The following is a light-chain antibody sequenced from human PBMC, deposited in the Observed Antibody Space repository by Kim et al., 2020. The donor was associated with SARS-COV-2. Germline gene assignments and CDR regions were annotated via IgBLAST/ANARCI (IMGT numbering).Light chain of an antibody. CDR2: DAS. V-gene: IGKV3-11*01. CDR3: QQRSNWPLS. CDR1: QSVSRY. Sequence: PGERATLSCRASQSVSRYLAWYQQKPGQAPRLLIYDASNRATGIPARFSGSGSGTDFTLTISSLEPEDFAVYYCQQRSNWPLSFGGGTKVDIK. J-gene: IGKJ4*01.